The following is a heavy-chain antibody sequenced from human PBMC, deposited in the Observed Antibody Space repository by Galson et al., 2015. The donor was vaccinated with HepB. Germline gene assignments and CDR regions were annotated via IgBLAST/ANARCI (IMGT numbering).Heavy chain of an antibody. CDR2: INKDGNDK. CDR1: GFTFSSYW. CDR3: ASADALSTVDY. V-gene: IGHV3-7*03. Sequence: SLRLSCAASGFTFSSYWMSWVRQAPGKGLEWVANINKDGNDKYYVDSVEGRFTVSRDNAKNSLYLQMNSLRVEYTALYYCASADALSTVDYWLQGTLITVSS. J-gene: IGHJ4*02. D-gene: IGHD3-3*02.